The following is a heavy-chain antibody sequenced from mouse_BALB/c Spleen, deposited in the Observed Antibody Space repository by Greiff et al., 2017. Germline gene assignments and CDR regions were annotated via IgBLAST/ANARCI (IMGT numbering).Heavy chain of an antibody. CDR2: ISSGGSYT. V-gene: IGHV5-9-4*01. CDR3: ANLYYDYDIAY. D-gene: IGHD2-4*01. CDR1: GFTFSSYA. J-gene: IGHJ3*01. Sequence: EVKLMESGGGLVKPGGSLKLSCAASGFTFSSYAMSWVRQSPEKRLEWVAEISSGGSYTYYPDTVTGRFTISRDNAKNTLYLEMSSLRSEDTAMYYCANLYYDYDIAYWGQGTLVTVSA.